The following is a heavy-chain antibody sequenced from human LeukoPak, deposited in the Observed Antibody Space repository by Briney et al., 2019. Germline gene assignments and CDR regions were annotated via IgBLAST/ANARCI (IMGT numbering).Heavy chain of an antibody. CDR3: ARSSSSTLLDY. Sequence: ASVKVSCKASGYTFTNYAMHWVRQAPGQRLERMGWINAGNGNTKYSQKFQGRVTITRDTSASTAYMELSSLRSEDTAVYYCARSSSSTLLDYWGQGTLVTVSS. V-gene: IGHV1-3*01. J-gene: IGHJ4*02. D-gene: IGHD2-2*01. CDR1: GYTFTNYA. CDR2: INAGNGNT.